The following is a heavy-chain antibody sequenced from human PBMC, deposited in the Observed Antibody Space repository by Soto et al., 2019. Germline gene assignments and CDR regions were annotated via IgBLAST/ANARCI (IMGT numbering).Heavy chain of an antibody. CDR2: INHSGST. CDR3: ARGNNWNYYYYYGMDV. J-gene: IGHJ6*02. CDR1: GGSFSGYY. D-gene: IGHD1-1*01. Sequence: SETLSLTCSVYGGSFSGYYWSWIRQPPGKGLEWIGEINHSGSTNCNPSLKSRVTISVDTSKNQFSLKLSSVTAADTAVYYCARGNNWNYYYYYGMDVWGQGTTVTVSS. V-gene: IGHV4-34*01.